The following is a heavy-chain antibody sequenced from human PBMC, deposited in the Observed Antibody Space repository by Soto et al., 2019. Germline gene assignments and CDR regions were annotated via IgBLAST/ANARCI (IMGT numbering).Heavy chain of an antibody. V-gene: IGHV4-59*01. CDR3: AGGFSSVVFDV. CDR2: FYYGGST. Sequence: LETLSLTCTVSGGSISSYYWSWIRQPPGKGLEWIGYFYYGGSTNYNPSLKSRVTISIDTSKNQFSLNLFSVTAADTAVYYCAGGFSSVVFDVWGQGTMVTVSS. J-gene: IGHJ3*01. D-gene: IGHD6-19*01. CDR1: GGSISSYY.